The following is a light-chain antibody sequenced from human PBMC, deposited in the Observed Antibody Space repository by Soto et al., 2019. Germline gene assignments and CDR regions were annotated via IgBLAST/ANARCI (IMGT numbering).Light chain of an antibody. CDR2: DAS. CDR3: QQRSNWPPIT. V-gene: IGKV3-11*01. J-gene: IGKJ5*01. Sequence: EIVLTQSPVILSLSPGERATLSCRASQSVSSYLAWYQQKPGQAPRLLIYDASNRATGIPARFSGSGSGTDFTLTIDSLEPEDFAVYYCQQRSNWPPITFGQGTRLEIK. CDR1: QSVSSY.